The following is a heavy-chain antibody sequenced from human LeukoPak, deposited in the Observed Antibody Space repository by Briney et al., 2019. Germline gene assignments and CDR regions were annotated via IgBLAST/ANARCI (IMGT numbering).Heavy chain of an antibody. D-gene: IGHD2-2*01. J-gene: IGHJ4*02. Sequence: ASVKVSCKASGGTFSSYAISWVRQAPGQGLEWMGRIIPILGIANYAQKFQGRVTITADKSTSTAYMELSSLRSEDTAVYYCARDLGYCSSTSCSEFDYWGQGTLVTVSS. CDR1: GGTFSSYA. CDR3: ARDLGYCSSTSCSEFDY. CDR2: IIPILGIA. V-gene: IGHV1-69*04.